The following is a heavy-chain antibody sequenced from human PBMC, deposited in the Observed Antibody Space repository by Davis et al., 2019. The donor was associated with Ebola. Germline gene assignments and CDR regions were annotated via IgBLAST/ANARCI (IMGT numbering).Heavy chain of an antibody. J-gene: IGHJ4*02. D-gene: IGHD6-19*01. V-gene: IGHV5-51*01. CDR3: AREQWLVGGAFDY. Sequence: GESLKISCKGSGYSFTSYWIGWVRQMPGKGLEWMGIIYPGDPDTRYSPSFQGQVTISADKSISTAYLQWSSLKASDTAMYYCAREQWLVGGAFDYWGQGTLVTVSS. CDR2: IYPGDPDT. CDR1: GYSFTSYW.